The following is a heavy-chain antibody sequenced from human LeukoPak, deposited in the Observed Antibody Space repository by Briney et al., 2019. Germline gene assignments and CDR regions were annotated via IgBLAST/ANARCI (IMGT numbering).Heavy chain of an antibody. D-gene: IGHD2-15*01. V-gene: IGHV3-33*01. CDR2: IWYDGSNK. CDR1: GFTFSSYG. CDR3: ARDGEVVAPPVYYYYGMDV. Sequence: GGSLRLSCAASGFTFSSYGMHWVRQAPGKGLEWVAVIWYDGSNKYHADSVKGRFTISRDNSKNTLYLQMNSLRAEDTAVYYCARDGEVVAPPVYYYYGMDVWGQGTTVTVSS. J-gene: IGHJ6*02.